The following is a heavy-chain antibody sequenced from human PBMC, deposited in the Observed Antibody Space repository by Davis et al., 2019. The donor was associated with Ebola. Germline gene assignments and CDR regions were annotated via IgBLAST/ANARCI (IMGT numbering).Heavy chain of an antibody. V-gene: IGHV3-21*01. J-gene: IGHJ4*02. Sequence: GESLKISCAASSFSFSTFCMNWVRQAPGKGLEWVSSISSSSSYIYYADSVKGRFTISRDNAKNSLYLQMNSLRAEDTAVYYCAQGLFENWGQGTRGTVS. CDR3: AQGLFEN. CDR2: ISSSSSYI. CDR1: SFSFSTFC.